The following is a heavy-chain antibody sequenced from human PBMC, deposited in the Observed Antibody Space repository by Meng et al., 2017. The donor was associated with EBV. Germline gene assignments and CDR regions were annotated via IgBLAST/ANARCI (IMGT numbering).Heavy chain of an antibody. J-gene: IGHJ4*02. CDR1: GGPSRHYA. CDR3: ARESGRGYTPDY. V-gene: IGHV1-69*01. D-gene: IGHD3-10*01. Sequence: PGSPLKLSVKNSGGPSRHYAISWVRQAPGQGLEWLGGFLPTLGAPNYAQKFHGRASIPADESKSTHYMDLSSLRSEDTAVYYCARESGRGYTPDYWGQGTLVTVSS. CDR2: FLPTLGAP.